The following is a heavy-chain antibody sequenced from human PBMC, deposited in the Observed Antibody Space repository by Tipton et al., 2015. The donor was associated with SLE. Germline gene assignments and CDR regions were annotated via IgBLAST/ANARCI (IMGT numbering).Heavy chain of an antibody. J-gene: IGHJ3*02. CDR2: IDPSDSYT. CDR3: AAVAAAGAVLDAFDI. CDR1: GYSFTSYW. D-gene: IGHD6-13*01. Sequence: QLVQSGAEVKKPGESLRISCKGSGYSFTSYWISWVRQMPGKGLEWMGRIDPSDSYTNYSPSFQGHVTISADKSISTAYLQWSSLKASDTAMYYCAAVAAAGAVLDAFDIWGQGTMVTVSS. V-gene: IGHV5-10-1*01.